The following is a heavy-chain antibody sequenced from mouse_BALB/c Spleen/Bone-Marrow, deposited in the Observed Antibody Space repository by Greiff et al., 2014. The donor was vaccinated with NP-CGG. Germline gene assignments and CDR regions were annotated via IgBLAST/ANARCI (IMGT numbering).Heavy chain of an antibody. CDR2: INYSGIT. D-gene: IGHD3-1*01. CDR1: GYSITSDYA. CDR3: ARSRAVYSDY. J-gene: IGHJ2*01. V-gene: IGHV3-2*02. Sequence: VQLQQSGPGLVKPSQSLSLTCTVTGYSITSDYAWNWIRQFPGNKLEWMGYINYSGITYYNPSLKSRISITRDTSKNQFFLQSNSVTTEDTATYYCARSRAVYSDYWGQGTTPTVSS.